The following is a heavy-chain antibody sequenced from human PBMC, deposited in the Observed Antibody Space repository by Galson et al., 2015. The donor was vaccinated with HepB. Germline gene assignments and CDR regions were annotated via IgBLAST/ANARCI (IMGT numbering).Heavy chain of an antibody. J-gene: IGHJ4*02. D-gene: IGHD6-13*01. CDR2: ISYDGSNK. Sequence: SLRLSCAASGFTFSNYAMHWVRQTPGKGLEWVAVISYDGSNKYYADSVKGRFTISRDNSKRTLYLQMSSLRAEDTAVYYCAKDEANSWLPSTYWGQGTLVTVSS. CDR1: GFTFSNYA. CDR3: AKDEANSWLPSTY. V-gene: IGHV3-30*18.